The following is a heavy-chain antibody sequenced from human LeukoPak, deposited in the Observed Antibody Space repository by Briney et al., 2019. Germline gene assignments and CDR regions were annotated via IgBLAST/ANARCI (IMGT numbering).Heavy chain of an antibody. CDR3: ATVGPYVWGSPPSSDAFDI. Sequence: SVKVSCKASGGTFSSYAISWVRQAPGQGLEWMGGIIPIFGTANYAQKFQGRVTITADESTSTAYMELSSLRSEDTAVYYCATVGPYVWGSPPSSDAFDIWGQGTMVTVSS. J-gene: IGHJ3*02. D-gene: IGHD3-16*01. V-gene: IGHV1-69*13. CDR2: IIPIFGTA. CDR1: GGTFSSYA.